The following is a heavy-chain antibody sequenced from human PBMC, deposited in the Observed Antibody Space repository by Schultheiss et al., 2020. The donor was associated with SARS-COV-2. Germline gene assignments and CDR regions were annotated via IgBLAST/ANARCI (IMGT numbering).Heavy chain of an antibody. D-gene: IGHD2-8*01. CDR2: ISAYNGNT. CDR1: GYTFTGYY. V-gene: IGHV1-18*04. J-gene: IGHJ5*02. CDR3: ARDDCTNGVCQLGILFDP. Sequence: ASVKVSCKASGYTFTGYYMHWVRQAPGQGLEWMGWISAYNGNTNYAQKLQGRVTMTTDTSTSTAYMELRSLRSDDTAVYYCARDDCTNGVCQLGILFDPWGQGTLVTVSS.